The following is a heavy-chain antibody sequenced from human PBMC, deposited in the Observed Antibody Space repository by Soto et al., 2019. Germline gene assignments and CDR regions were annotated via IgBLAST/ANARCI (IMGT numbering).Heavy chain of an antibody. D-gene: IGHD5-18*01. CDR2: IYYSGST. V-gene: IGHV4-31*03. Sequence: QVQLQESGPGLVKPSQTLSLTCTVSGGSISSGGYYWSWIRQHPGKGLEWIWYIYYSGSTYYNPSLKSRVTISVDTSKIQFSLKLSSVTAADTAVYYCARDFSRDTAQLDVWGQGTTVTVSS. CDR1: GGSISSGGYY. CDR3: ARDFSRDTAQLDV. J-gene: IGHJ6*02.